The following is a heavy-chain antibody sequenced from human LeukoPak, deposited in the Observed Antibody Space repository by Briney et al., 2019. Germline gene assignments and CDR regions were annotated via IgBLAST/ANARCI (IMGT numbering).Heavy chain of an antibody. CDR1: GFTFSSYA. D-gene: IGHD1-26*01. Sequence: PGGSLRLSCAASGFTFSSYAMHWVRQAPGKGLEWVAVISYDGSNKYYADSVKGRFTISRDNSKNTLYLQMNSLRAEDTAVYYCANGDDIVGATFLRYWGQGTLVTVSS. J-gene: IGHJ4*02. V-gene: IGHV3-30-3*01. CDR3: ANGDDIVGATFLRY. CDR2: ISYDGSNK.